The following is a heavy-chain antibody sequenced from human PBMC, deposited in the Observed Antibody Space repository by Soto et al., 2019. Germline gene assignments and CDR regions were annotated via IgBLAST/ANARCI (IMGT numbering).Heavy chain of an antibody. CDR3: AREFCSGGNCYTYYFDP. CDR1: GLTFNRYW. D-gene: IGHD2-15*01. J-gene: IGHJ5*02. CDR2: INTDGSNT. V-gene: IGHV3-74*01. Sequence: PGGSLRLSCAASGLTFNRYWIHWVRHAPGKGLVWVSHINTDGSNTNYADSVKGRITISRDNAKSTLFLQMNSLRDEDTAVYYCAREFCSGGNCYTYYFDPWGQGIPVTVSS.